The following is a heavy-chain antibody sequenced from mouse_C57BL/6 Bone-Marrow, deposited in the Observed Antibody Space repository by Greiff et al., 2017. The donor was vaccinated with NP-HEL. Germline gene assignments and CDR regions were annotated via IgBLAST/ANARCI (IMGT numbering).Heavy chain of an antibody. CDR2: IDPSDSYT. D-gene: IGHD2-4*01. J-gene: IGHJ4*01. CDR1: GYTFTSYW. Sequence: QVQLQQPGAELVKPGASVKLSCKASGYTFTSYWMQWVKQRPGQGLEWIGEIDPSDSYTNYNQKFKGKATLTVDTSSSTAYMQLSSLTSEDSAVYYCARLGLRVYYAMDYWGQGTSVTVSS. V-gene: IGHV1-50*01. CDR3: ARLGLRVYYAMDY.